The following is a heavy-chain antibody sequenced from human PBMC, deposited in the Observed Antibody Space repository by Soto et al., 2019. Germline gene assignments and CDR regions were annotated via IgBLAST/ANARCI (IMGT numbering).Heavy chain of an antibody. CDR3: AKLGGSYPNYFFDC. V-gene: IGHV3-53*01. CDR1: GFTVSNNY. J-gene: IGHJ4*02. Sequence: PGGSLRLSCAVSGFTVSNNYMSWVRQAPGKGLEGVSVIYSGGYTAYGDSVKGRFTISRDNSKNTLYLQMNSLRAEDTAVYFCAKLGGSYPNYFFDCWGLGTLVTVSS. D-gene: IGHD1-26*01. CDR2: IYSGGYT.